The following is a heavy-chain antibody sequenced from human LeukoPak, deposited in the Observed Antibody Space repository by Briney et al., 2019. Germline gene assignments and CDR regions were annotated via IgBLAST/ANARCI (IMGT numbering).Heavy chain of an antibody. CDR3: ARTANFAAGYYIDY. J-gene: IGHJ4*02. CDR2: ISGSSRHK. D-gene: IGHD6-13*01. Sequence: GGSLRLSCVASGFTFSSYTMNWVRQAPGKGLEWVSSISGSSRHKYYADSVKGRFTLSRDNAKNSLYLQMNSLRAEDTAVYYCARTANFAAGYYIDYWGQGTLVTVSS. V-gene: IGHV3-21*01. CDR1: GFTFSSYT.